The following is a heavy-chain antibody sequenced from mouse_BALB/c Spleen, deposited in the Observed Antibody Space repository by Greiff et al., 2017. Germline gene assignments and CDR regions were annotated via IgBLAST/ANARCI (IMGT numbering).Heavy chain of an antibody. J-gene: IGHJ2*01. V-gene: IGHV1-9*01. CDR1: GYTFSSYW. Sequence: QVQLKQSGAELMKPGASVKISCKATGYTFSSYWIEWVKQRPGHGLEWIGEILPGSGSTNYNEKFKGKATFTADTSSNTAYMQLSSLTSEDSAVYYCATLFITTAPWFAYWGQGTTLTVSS. CDR2: ILPGSGST. CDR3: ATLFITTAPWFAY. D-gene: IGHD1-2*01.